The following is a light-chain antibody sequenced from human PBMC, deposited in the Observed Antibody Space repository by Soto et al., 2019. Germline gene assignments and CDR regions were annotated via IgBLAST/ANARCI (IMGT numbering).Light chain of an antibody. CDR1: SSNIGSNY. J-gene: IGLJ1*01. Sequence: QPVLTQPPSASGTPGQRVTISRSGSSSNIGSNYVYWYQQLPGTAPKLLIYRNNQRPSGVPDRFSGSKSGTSASLAISGLRSEDEADYYCAAWDDSLSALWVFGTGTKLTVL. CDR3: AAWDDSLSALWV. V-gene: IGLV1-47*01. CDR2: RNN.